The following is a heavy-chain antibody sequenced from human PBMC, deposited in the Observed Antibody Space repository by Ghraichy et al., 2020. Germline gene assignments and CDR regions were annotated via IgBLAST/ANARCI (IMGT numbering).Heavy chain of an antibody. V-gene: IGHV3-23*01. Sequence: GGSLRLSCAASGFTFNIYAMTWVRQAPGKGLEWVSVISGSGGSTDYADSVKGRFTISRDNSKNTLYLQMNSLRADDTAVYYCANLGVHDSSRRFFDSWGQGTLVTVSS. D-gene: IGHD3-22*01. CDR1: GFTFNIYA. CDR2: ISGSGGST. CDR3: ANLGVHDSSRRFFDS. J-gene: IGHJ4*02.